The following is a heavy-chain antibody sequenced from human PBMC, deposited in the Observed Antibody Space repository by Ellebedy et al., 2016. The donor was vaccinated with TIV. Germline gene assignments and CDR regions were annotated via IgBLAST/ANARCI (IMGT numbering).Heavy chain of an antibody. D-gene: IGHD3-10*01. CDR2: TYYRSKWYN. Sequence: SQTLSLTCAISGDTVSSNSAAWNCIRQYPSRGLEWLGRTYYRSKWYNDYAVSVKSRLTINPDTSKNQFSLQLNSVTTEDTAVYYCAREGASWDRGYWYFDLWGRGTLVTVSS. V-gene: IGHV6-1*01. J-gene: IGHJ2*01. CDR3: AREGASWDRGYWYFDL. CDR1: GDTVSSNSAA.